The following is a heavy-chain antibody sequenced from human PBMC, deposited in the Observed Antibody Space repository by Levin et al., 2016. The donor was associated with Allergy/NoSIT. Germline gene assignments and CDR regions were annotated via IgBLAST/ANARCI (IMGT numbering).Heavy chain of an antibody. Sequence: SETLSLTCTVSGGSISSGGYYWSWIRQHPGKGLEWIGYIYYSGSTYYNPSLKSRVTISIDTSKNQFSLKVSSVTAADTAVYYCARGLAATKAFDIWGQGTMVTVSS. CDR3: ARGLAATKAFDI. J-gene: IGHJ3*02. V-gene: IGHV4-31*03. D-gene: IGHD6-19*01. CDR1: GGSISSGGYY. CDR2: IYYSGST.